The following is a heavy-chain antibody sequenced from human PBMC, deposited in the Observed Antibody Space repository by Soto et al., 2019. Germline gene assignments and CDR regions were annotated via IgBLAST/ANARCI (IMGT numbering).Heavy chain of an antibody. J-gene: IGHJ4*02. V-gene: IGHV4-30-4*01. CDR2: IYDREDT. Sequence: ASETLSLTCSFPGGSMNIGYYVWSWIRQPPGKGLEWIGHIYDREDTYNNPSLQSRVTISVDTSKNQFSLHLTSVTAADTAVYYCARGPSDDKVDYWGQGTLVTVSS. CDR3: ARGPSDDKVDY. D-gene: IGHD1-1*01. CDR1: GGSMNIGYYV.